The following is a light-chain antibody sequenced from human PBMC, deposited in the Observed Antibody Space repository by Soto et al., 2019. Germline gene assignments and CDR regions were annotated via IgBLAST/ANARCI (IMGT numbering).Light chain of an antibody. CDR3: QHHNSYSQT. Sequence: DIQLTQSPPTLSASVGDRVTITCRASQSIRYYLAWYQQLPGKAPKLLIYGASRLQSGVPSRFSGSGSGTDFTLTISSLQPDDCATYFCQHHNSYSQTFGQGTKVEIK. CDR2: GAS. V-gene: IGKV1-5*01. CDR1: QSIRYY. J-gene: IGKJ1*01.